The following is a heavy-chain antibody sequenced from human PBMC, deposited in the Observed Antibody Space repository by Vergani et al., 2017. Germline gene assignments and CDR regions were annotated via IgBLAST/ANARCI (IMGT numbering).Heavy chain of an antibody. D-gene: IGHD2-2*02. V-gene: IGHV3-15*01. J-gene: IGHJ4*02. CDR2: IRSKNDGGTA. Sequence: EVQLLESGGGLVQPGGSLRLSRAASGFTFSTYAMTWVRQAPGKGLEWIGRIRSKNDGGTADYAAPLKGRFTISRDDSKDSAFLLVNNLKTEDTAVYFCYTDYHDYWGQGTLVTVSS. CDR3: YTDYHDY. CDR1: GFTFSTYA.